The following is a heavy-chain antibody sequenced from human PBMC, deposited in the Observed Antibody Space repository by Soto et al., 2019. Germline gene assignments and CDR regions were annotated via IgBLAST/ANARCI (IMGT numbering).Heavy chain of an antibody. D-gene: IGHD5-18*01. CDR1: GFSFSTSS. V-gene: IGHV3-23*01. CDR2: ISPSASDT. CDR3: AKGGYTFAYE. Sequence: GGSLRLSCAASGFSFSTSSMAWVRQPPGKGLEWVSAISPSASDTLYADSVKGRFTISRDNSQITLFLQMTSLRADDTAVYYCAKGGYTFAYEWGQGALVTVSS. J-gene: IGHJ4*02.